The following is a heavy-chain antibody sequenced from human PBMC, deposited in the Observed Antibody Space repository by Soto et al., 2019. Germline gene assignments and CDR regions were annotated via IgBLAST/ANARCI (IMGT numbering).Heavy chain of an antibody. V-gene: IGHV3-23*01. CDR1: GFKSVEYA. Sequence: PGGSLRLSCAASGFKSVEYAMGWVRQAPGKGLEWVAAISGSGGSTYYADSVKGRFTISRDNSKNTLYLQMNSLRAEDTAVYYCAKLKYYDSSGYLDYWGQGTLVTVSS. CDR2: ISGSGGST. CDR3: AKLKYYDSSGYLDY. J-gene: IGHJ4*02. D-gene: IGHD3-22*01.